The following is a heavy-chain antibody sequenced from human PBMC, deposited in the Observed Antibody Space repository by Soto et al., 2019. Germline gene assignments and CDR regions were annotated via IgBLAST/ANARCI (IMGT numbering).Heavy chain of an antibody. CDR1: GYTFTGYY. J-gene: IGHJ4*02. CDR3: ARDSVAPYDPFDY. CDR2: INPNSGGT. D-gene: IGHD6-19*01. V-gene: IGHV1-2*04. Sequence: ASVKVSCKASGYTFTGYYMHWVRQAPGQGLEWMGWINPNSGGTNYAQKFQGWVTMTRDTSISTAYMELSRLRSDDTAVYYCARDSVAPYDPFDYWGQGTLVTVSS.